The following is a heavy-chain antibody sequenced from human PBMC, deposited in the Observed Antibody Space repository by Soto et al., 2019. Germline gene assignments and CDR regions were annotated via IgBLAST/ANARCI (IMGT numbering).Heavy chain of an antibody. CDR2: IYDSGST. Sequence: SETLSLTCTVSGGSISSSYWSWIRQPPGKGLEWIGYIYDSGSTYYNSSLKSRVTMSVDTSKNQFSLKLSSVTAADTAVYYCARQLMYWGQGTPVTV. CDR1: GGSISSSY. V-gene: IGHV4-59*08. CDR3: ARQLMY. J-gene: IGHJ4*02. D-gene: IGHD2-2*01.